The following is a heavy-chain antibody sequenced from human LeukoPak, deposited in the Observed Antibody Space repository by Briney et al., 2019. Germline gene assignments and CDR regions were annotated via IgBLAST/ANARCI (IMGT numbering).Heavy chain of an antibody. D-gene: IGHD4-23*01. J-gene: IGHJ5*01. CDR2: ISAGSDVI. V-gene: IGHV3-23*01. CDR3: DSHVKRGGNFES. Sequence: RGGSLRLSCAASGFTFRSYDMTWVRQAPGKGLEWLSAISAGSDVIYYADSVKGRFTTSRDNSKNTLYLQMNSLRVEDTAVYYCDSHVKRGGNFESWGQGTLVSVSS. CDR1: GFTFRSYD.